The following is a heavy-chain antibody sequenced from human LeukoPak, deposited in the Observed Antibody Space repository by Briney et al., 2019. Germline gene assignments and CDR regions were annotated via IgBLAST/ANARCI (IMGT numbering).Heavy chain of an antibody. J-gene: IGHJ4*02. CDR3: AREGGFYRPLDY. D-gene: IGHD6-25*01. Sequence: SETLSLTCGVSGGSVSSTNWWTWIRQPPGKGLEWIGDVHLDGRTNFNPSLKSRLTMSVDLSENHVSLKLTSVTAADTAVYYCAREGGFYRPLDYSGQGTLVTLSS. V-gene: IGHV4-4*02. CDR1: GGSVSSTNW. CDR2: VHLDGRT.